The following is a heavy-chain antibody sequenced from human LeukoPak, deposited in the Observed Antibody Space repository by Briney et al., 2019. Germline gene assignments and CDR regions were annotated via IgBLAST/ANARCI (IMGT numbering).Heavy chain of an antibody. CDR3: ARGVGGWLGHRVYYFDY. V-gene: IGHV3-21*01. CDR1: GFTFSSYT. CDR2: ISRSTSYI. Sequence: GGSLRLSCAASGFTFSSYTMNWVRQAPGKGLEWVSSISRSTSYIYYADSVKGRFTISGDNAKNSLYLQMSSLRAEDTAVYYCARGVGGWLGHRVYYFDYWGQGNLVTVSS. J-gene: IGHJ4*02. D-gene: IGHD6-19*01.